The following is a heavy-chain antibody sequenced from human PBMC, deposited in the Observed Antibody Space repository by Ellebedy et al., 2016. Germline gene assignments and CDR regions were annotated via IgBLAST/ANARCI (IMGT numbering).Heavy chain of an antibody. Sequence: GGSLRLSCAASGFTFDDYGMSWVRQAPGKGLEWVSGINWNGGSTGYADSVKGRFTISRNNAKNSLYLQMNSLRAEDTAVYYCAREGSSSWYVDYWGQGTLVTVSS. CDR1: GFTFDDYG. J-gene: IGHJ4*02. V-gene: IGHV3-20*04. CDR2: INWNGGST. CDR3: AREGSSSWYVDY. D-gene: IGHD6-13*01.